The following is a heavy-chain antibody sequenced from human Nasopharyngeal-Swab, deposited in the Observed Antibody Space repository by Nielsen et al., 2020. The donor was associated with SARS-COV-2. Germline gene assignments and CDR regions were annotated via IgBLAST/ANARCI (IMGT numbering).Heavy chain of an antibody. V-gene: IGHV3-53*01. J-gene: IGHJ1*01. D-gene: IGHD2-2*01. CDR1: GLTVSSTY. CDR2: TEIGGTT. CDR3: ARDLGGGYCTTTNCPGS. Sequence: GESLKISCAASGLTVSSTYMSWVRQAPGKGLEWVSVTEIGGTTHYADSVKGRFSISRDGSTNTLYLQMNNVRAEDTAVYYCARDLGGGYCTTTNCPGSWGQGTLVTVSS.